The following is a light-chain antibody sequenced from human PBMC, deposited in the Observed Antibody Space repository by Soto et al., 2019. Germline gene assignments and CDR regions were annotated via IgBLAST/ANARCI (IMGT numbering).Light chain of an antibody. CDR2: EVT. Sequence: QSVLTQPPSASGTPGQRVTISCSGSSSNIGSNTVSWYQQHPGKAPKLMIYEVTKRPSGVPDRFSGSKSGNTASLTVSGLRAEDEADYYCCSYAGNHIYVFGTGTKVTFL. J-gene: IGLJ1*01. V-gene: IGLV2-8*01. CDR3: CSYAGNHIYV. CDR1: SSNIGSNT.